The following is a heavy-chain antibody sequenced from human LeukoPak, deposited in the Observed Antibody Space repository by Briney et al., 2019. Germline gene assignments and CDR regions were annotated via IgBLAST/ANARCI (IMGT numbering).Heavy chain of an antibody. CDR3: ASSVVINTRGTYDF. CDR1: GFTFSRCW. Sequence: GGSLRLSCAASGFTFSRCWMKWVRQAPGKGLEWVANIKEDGSDKYYVDSVKGRFTISRDNAENSLYLQMNSLRVEDTAVYYCASSVVINTRGTYDFWGQGTLVTVSS. CDR2: IKEDGSDK. D-gene: IGHD2-21*01. V-gene: IGHV3-7*01. J-gene: IGHJ4*02.